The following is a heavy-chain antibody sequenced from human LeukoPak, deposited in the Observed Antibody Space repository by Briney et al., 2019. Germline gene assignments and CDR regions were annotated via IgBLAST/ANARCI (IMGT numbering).Heavy chain of an antibody. CDR1: GFTFSSYA. J-gene: IGHJ4*02. D-gene: IGHD5-18*01. Sequence: GGSLRLSCAASGFTFSSYAMHWVRQAPGKGLEGGAVISYDGSNKYYADSVKGRFTISRDNSKNTLYLQMNSLRAEDTAVYYCAKAYRGYSYGSDFDYWGQGTLVTVSS. CDR3: AKAYRGYSYGSDFDY. V-gene: IGHV3-30*04. CDR2: ISYDGSNK.